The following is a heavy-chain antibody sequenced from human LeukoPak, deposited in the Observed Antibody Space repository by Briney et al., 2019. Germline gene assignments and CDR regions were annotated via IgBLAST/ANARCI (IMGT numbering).Heavy chain of an antibody. J-gene: IGHJ5*02. CDR3: ARAAAIYYYDSSGYGNDGWFDP. CDR1: GGTFSIYT. CDR2: VIPIFGIA. V-gene: IGHV1-69*02. D-gene: IGHD3-22*01. Sequence: SVTVSCKASGGTFSIYTNSWVRQAPGPGLEWMGRVIPIFGIANYAKKFQGRVTITADKSTSTAYMELSSLRSEDTAVYYCARAAAIYYYDSSGYGNDGWFDPWGQGTLVTVSS.